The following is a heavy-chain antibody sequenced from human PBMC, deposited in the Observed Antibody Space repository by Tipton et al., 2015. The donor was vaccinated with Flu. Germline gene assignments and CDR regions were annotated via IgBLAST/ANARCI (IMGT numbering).Heavy chain of an antibody. J-gene: IGHJ3*02. D-gene: IGHD1-26*01. V-gene: IGHV4-59*08. CDR3: ARGLKGATRDAFDI. Sequence: TLSLTCTVSGGSISSYYWSWIRQPPGKGLEWIGYIYYSGSTNYNPSLKSRVTISVDTSKNQFSLKLSSVTAADTAVYYCARGLKGATRDAFDIWGQGTMVTVSS. CDR1: GGSISSYY. CDR2: IYYSGST.